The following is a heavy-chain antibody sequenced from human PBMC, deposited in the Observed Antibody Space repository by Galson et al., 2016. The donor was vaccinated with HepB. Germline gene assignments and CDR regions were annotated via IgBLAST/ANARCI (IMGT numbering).Heavy chain of an antibody. D-gene: IGHD2-21*02. V-gene: IGHV4-39*02. CDR2: IYSSGST. Sequence: ETLSLTCTVSGDSIGSNSYYWGWIRQPPGKGLEWIGSIYSSGSTYYNPSLKSRVTISVDTSKNQFSLTLSSVSAADTAVYYCGGDGCGGNCYFRSSVDYWGQGTLVTVSS. CDR3: GGDGCGGNCYFRSSVDY. CDR1: GDSIGSNSYY. J-gene: IGHJ4*02.